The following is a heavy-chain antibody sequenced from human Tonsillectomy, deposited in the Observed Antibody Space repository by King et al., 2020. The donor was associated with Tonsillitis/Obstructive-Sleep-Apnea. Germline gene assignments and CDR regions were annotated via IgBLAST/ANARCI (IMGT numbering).Heavy chain of an antibody. V-gene: IGHV3-30*18. CDR2: ISYDGSNK. D-gene: IGHD3-22*01. Sequence: VQLVESGGGVVQPGRSLRLSCAASGFTFSSYGMHWVRQAPGKGLEWVAVISYDGSNKYYADSVKGRFTISRDNSKNTLYLQMNSLRAEDTAVYYCAKPLFDDDSSGYYYGYAFDIWGQGTMVTVSS. CDR3: AKPLFDDDSSGYYYGYAFDI. CDR1: GFTFSSYG. J-gene: IGHJ3*02.